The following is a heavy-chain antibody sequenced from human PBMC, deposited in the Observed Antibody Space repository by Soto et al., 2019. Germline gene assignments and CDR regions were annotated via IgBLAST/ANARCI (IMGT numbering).Heavy chain of an antibody. Sequence: SETLSLTCTVSVGSISSYYWSWIRQPPGKGLEWIGYIYYSGSTNYNPSLKSRVTISVDTSKNQFSLKLSSVTAADTAVYYCARSRSSKGDAFDIWGQGTMVTVSS. V-gene: IGHV4-59*01. D-gene: IGHD2-2*01. CDR3: ARSRSSKGDAFDI. CDR2: IYYSGST. J-gene: IGHJ3*02. CDR1: VGSISSYY.